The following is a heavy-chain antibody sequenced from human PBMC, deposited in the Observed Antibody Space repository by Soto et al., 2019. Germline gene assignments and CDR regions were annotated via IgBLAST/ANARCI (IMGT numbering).Heavy chain of an antibody. V-gene: IGHV3-48*02. D-gene: IGHD2-2*01. CDR2: ISSSSTI. J-gene: IGHJ4*02. CDR3: ASHPAGYCSSTSCYASRWDDY. Sequence: GGSLRLSCAASGFTFSSYSMNWVRQAPGKGLEWVSYISSSSTIYYADSVKGRFTISRDNAKNSLYLQMNSLRDEDTAVYYCASHPAGYCSSTSCYASRWDDYWGQGTLVTVSS. CDR1: GFTFSSYS.